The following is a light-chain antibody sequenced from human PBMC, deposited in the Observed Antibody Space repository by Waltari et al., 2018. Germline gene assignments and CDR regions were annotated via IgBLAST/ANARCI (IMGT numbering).Light chain of an antibody. CDR2: EVI. Sequence: QSALTQPASVSGSPGQSITIPCSGTSSDVGFSNLVSWYQQHPDKAPKLLVYEVIVRPSGVSNRCSGSKSGNTASLTISGLQAEDEADYYCCSYVGRNIWVFGGGTKVTVL. CDR3: CSYVGRNIWV. J-gene: IGLJ3*02. CDR1: SSDVGFSNL. V-gene: IGLV2-23*02.